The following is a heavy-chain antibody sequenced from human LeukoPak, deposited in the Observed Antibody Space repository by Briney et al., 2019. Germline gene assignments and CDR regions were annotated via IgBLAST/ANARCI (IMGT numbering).Heavy chain of an antibody. Sequence: PGGSLRLSCAASGFTFSSYGLHWVRQAPGKGLEWVGRTRNKANSYTTEYAGSVKDRFTISRDDSKNSLYLQMNSLKTEDTAVYYCARLVRWSGSIPAFDIWGQGTMVTVSS. CDR1: GFTFSSYG. V-gene: IGHV3-72*01. CDR2: TRNKANSYTT. J-gene: IGHJ3*02. CDR3: ARLVRWSGSIPAFDI. D-gene: IGHD3-3*01.